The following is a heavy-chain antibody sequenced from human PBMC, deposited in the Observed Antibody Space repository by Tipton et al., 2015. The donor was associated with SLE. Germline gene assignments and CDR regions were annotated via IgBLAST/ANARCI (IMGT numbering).Heavy chain of an antibody. Sequence: TLSLTCTVSGGSISSYYWSWIRQPPGKGLEWIGYISYSGGINYNPSLKSRVTISADTSKNQFSLKLSSVTAADTAVYYCARRHYSGPFDSWGQGTLVTVSS. CDR2: ISYSGGI. D-gene: IGHD5-12*01. J-gene: IGHJ4*02. CDR3: ARRHYSGPFDS. CDR1: GGSISSYY. V-gene: IGHV4-59*01.